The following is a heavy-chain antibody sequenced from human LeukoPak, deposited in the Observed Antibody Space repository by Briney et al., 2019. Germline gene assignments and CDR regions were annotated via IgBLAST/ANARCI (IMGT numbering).Heavy chain of an antibody. CDR1: GFTFSSYG. CDR3: ARAPPYDLLTGYFDY. Sequence: GGSLRLSCAASGFTFSSYGMHWVRQAPGKGLEWMAFIRYDGSNKYYADSVKGRFTISRDNSKNTLFLQMNSLRAEDTAVYYCARAPPYDLLTGYFDYWGQGTLVTVSS. J-gene: IGHJ4*02. D-gene: IGHD3-9*01. V-gene: IGHV3-30*02. CDR2: IRYDGSNK.